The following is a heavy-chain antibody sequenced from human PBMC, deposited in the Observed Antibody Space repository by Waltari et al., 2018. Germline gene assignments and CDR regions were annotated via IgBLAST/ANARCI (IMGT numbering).Heavy chain of an antibody. V-gene: IGHV3-23*01. D-gene: IGHD3-9*01. CDR3: AKPEGDYDILTGHHY. J-gene: IGHJ4*02. CDR2: ISGSGGST. CDR1: GFTFSSYA. Sequence: EVQLLESGGGLVQPGGSLRLPCAASGFTFSSYAITWVRPAPGEGLEWVSAISGSGGSTYYADAVKGRFTISRVNSKNTLYLQMNSLRAEDTAVYYCAKPEGDYDILTGHHYWGQGTLVTVSS.